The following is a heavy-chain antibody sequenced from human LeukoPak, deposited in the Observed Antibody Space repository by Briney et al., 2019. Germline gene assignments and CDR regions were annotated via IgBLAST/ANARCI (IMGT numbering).Heavy chain of an antibody. Sequence: GGSLRLSCAASGFTFSTYAMSWVCQAPGKGLECVSSITPSGGTTYYSDSVRGRFTISRDNSKNTLYLQMNSLRAEDTAVYYCAKESSSWALNWFDPWGQGTLVTVSS. CDR2: ITPSGGTT. D-gene: IGHD6-13*01. CDR1: GFTFSTYA. J-gene: IGHJ5*02. V-gene: IGHV3-23*01. CDR3: AKESSSWALNWFDP.